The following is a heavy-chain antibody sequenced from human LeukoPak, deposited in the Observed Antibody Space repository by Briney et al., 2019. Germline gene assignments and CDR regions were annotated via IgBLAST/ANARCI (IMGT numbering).Heavy chain of an antibody. CDR3: ARKDIVVVPAATAGYNWFDP. CDR1: GGSFSGYY. D-gene: IGHD2-2*01. CDR2: INHSGST. J-gene: IGHJ5*02. Sequence: PSETLSLTCAVYGGSFSGYYWSWIRQPPGKGLEWIGEINHSGSTNYNPSLKSRVTISVDTSKNQFSLKLSSVTAADTAVYYCARKDIVVVPAATAGYNWFDPWGQGTLVTVSS. V-gene: IGHV4-34*01.